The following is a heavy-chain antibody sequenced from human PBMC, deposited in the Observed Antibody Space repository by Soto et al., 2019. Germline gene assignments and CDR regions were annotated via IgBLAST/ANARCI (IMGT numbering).Heavy chain of an antibody. Sequence: HPGGSLRLSCAASGFSARTNYMSWVRQAPGKGLEWVSVFESGGSIYYADSVKGRFIISRDYARNTVDLQLNSLRADDTAVYYCARAGVTPDFFDYWGQGTLVTVSS. V-gene: IGHV3-53*01. D-gene: IGHD2-21*02. J-gene: IGHJ4*02. CDR2: FESGGSI. CDR3: ARAGVTPDFFDY. CDR1: GFSARTNY.